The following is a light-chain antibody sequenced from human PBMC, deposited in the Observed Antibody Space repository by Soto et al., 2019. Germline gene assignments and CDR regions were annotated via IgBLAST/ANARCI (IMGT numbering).Light chain of an antibody. Sequence: SYELTQPPSVSVAPGKTATITCGGNSIGSKSVHWYQQMPGQAPVLVISYDSDRPSGIPERFSGSNSGNTATLTISRVEPGDEADYYCQVWETSSGHQAIFGAGTQQTVL. CDR1: SIGSKS. CDR3: QVWETSSGHQAI. J-gene: IGLJ2*01. V-gene: IGLV3-21*01. CDR2: YDS.